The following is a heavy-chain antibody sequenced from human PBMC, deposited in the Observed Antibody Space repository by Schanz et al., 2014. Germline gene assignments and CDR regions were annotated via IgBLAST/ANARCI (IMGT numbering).Heavy chain of an antibody. Sequence: VQLVESGGGLVQPGGSLRLSCSASGFTFSSYAMHWVRQASGKGLEYVSAITRSGGGTYYSDSVKGRFTISRDNSKNTLYLHMNTLRSEDTAVYYCAKDSTHIDIVLVPTAIDYWGQGTLVTVSS. D-gene: IGHD2-2*01. CDR1: GFTFSSYA. J-gene: IGHJ4*02. CDR2: ITRSGGGT. CDR3: AKDSTHIDIVLVPTAIDY. V-gene: IGHV3-64*04.